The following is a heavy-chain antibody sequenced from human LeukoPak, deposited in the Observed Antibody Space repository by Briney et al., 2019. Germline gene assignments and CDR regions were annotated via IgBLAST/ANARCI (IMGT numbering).Heavy chain of an antibody. CDR3: ASAREYCGSAECYEYFQH. D-gene: IGHD2-21*01. J-gene: IGHJ1*01. CDR2: ISTSSSYT. Sequence: KPGGSLRLSCAASGFTFSDYYMTWIRQAPGKGLEWVSSISTSSSYTRYAHSVNGRFTISRDNSRNILFLQMSSLRAEDTALYYCASAREYCGSAECYEYFQHWGQGTLVTVSS. CDR1: GFTFSDYY. V-gene: IGHV3-11*03.